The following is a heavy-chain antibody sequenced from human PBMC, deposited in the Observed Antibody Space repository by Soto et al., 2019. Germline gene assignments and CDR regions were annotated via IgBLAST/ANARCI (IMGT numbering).Heavy chain of an antibody. CDR1: GYTFTGYY. V-gene: IGHV1-2*04. J-gene: IGHJ4*02. D-gene: IGHD3-22*01. CDR3: AREKYYYDSSGYYVGTTFEY. CDR2: INPNSGGT. Sequence: ASVKVSCKASGYTFTGYYMHWVRQAPGQGLEWMGWINPNSGGTNYAQKFQGWVTMTRDTSISTAYMELSRLRSDDTAVYYCAREKYYYDSSGYYVGTTFEYWGQGTLVTVSS.